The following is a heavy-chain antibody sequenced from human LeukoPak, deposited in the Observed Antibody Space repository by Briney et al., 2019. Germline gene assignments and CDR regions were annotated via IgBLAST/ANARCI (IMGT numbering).Heavy chain of an antibody. D-gene: IGHD3-10*01. CDR1: GFTFSNYW. V-gene: IGHV3-74*01. CDR3: ARGGGITMVRGVITDAFDI. J-gene: IGHJ3*02. CDR2: INSDGINT. Sequence: GGSLRLSCAASGFTFSNYWMHWVRQAPGKGLVWVSRINSDGINTSYADSVKGRFTISRDNSKNTLYLQMNSLRAEDTAVYYCARGGGITMVRGVITDAFDIWGQGTMVTVSS.